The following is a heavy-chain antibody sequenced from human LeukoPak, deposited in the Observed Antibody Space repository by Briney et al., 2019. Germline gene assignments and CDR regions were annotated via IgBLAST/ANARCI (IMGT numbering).Heavy chain of an antibody. CDR2: ISGSAHDV. J-gene: IGHJ4*02. V-gene: IGHV3-11*01. Sequence: PGGSLRLYCAASGFTFSDFYMTWIRQAPGKGLELLSYISGSAHDVNYIDSVRGRFTISRDNAKNSLYLHMNSLTVEDTAVYYCSRDPRHNDYWGQGTLVTVSS. CDR1: GFTFSDFY. CDR3: SRDPRHNDY.